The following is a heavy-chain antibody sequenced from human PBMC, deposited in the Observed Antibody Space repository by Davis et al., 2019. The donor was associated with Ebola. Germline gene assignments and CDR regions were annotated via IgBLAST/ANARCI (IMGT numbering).Heavy chain of an antibody. D-gene: IGHD4-17*01. CDR3: ARERTTVTKGRGMDV. V-gene: IGHV4-39*07. CDR1: GGSISSSSYY. Sequence: PSETLSLTCTVSGGSISSSSYYWGWIRQPPGKGLEWIGSIYYSGSTYYNPSLKSRVTISVDTSKNQFSLKLSSVTAADTAVYYCARERTTVTKGRGMDVWGQGTTVTVSS. CDR2: IYYSGST. J-gene: IGHJ6*02.